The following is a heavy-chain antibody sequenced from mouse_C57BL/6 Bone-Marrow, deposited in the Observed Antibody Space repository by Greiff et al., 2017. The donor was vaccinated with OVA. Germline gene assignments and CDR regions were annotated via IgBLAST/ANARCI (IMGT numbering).Heavy chain of an antibody. CDR1: GYSITSDY. CDR3: ARNYYGSSSYWYFDV. J-gene: IGHJ1*03. D-gene: IGHD1-1*01. V-gene: IGHV3-8*01. Sequence: EVMLVESGPGLAKPSQTLSLTCSVTGYSITSDYWNWIRKFPGNKLEYMGYISYSGSTYYNPSLKSRISITRDTSKNQYYLQLNSVTTEDTATYYCARNYYGSSSYWYFDVWGTGTTVTVSS. CDR2: ISYSGST.